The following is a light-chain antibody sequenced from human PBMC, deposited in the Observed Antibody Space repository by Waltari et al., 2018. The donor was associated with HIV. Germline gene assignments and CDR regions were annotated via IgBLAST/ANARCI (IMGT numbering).Light chain of an antibody. Sequence: QSVLTQPPSVSGAPGRRVTTSSTGGGPNIGPGMNVHGYQQLQGPAPNLRIYGTSNRPSGVPDRFSGSKSGTSASLAITGLQAEDEADYYCQSYDSSLSAWVFGGGTRLTVL. J-gene: IGLJ3*02. CDR2: GTS. V-gene: IGLV1-40*01. CDR1: GPNIGPGMN. CDR3: QSYDSSLSAWV.